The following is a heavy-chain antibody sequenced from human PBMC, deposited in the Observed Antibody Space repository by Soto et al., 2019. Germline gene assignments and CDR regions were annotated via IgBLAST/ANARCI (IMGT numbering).Heavy chain of an antibody. CDR1: GFTFSNFW. V-gene: IGHV3-7*01. J-gene: IGHJ5*02. Sequence: EGHLVQSGGGLVQPGGSLRLSCVASGFTFSNFWMNWVRQTPGKGLEWVANIKPDGTAQAYVDSVKGRFTVSRDNAKNSLYLQMNSLRADDTAIYFGGEWDSSNNPWGQGTLVTVSS. D-gene: IGHD1-26*01. CDR2: IKPDGTAQ. CDR3: GEWDSSNNP.